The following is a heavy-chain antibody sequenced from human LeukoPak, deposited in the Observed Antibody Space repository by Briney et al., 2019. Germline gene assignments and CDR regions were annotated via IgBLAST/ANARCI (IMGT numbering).Heavy chain of an antibody. CDR1: GFTFSSYA. Sequence: GGSLRLSCAASGFTFSSYAMSWVRQAPGKGLEWVGRIKSKTDGGTTDYAAPVKGRFTISRDDSKNTLYLQMNSLETEDTAVYYCTTRLTVTFGGVIVFDCWGQGTLVTVSS. CDR3: TTRLTVTFGGVIVFDC. D-gene: IGHD3-16*02. V-gene: IGHV3-15*01. CDR2: IKSKTDGGTT. J-gene: IGHJ4*02.